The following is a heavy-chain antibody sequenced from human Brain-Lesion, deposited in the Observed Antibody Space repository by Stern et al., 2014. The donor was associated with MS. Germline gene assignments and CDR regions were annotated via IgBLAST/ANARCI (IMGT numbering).Heavy chain of an antibody. CDR3: ARTSVVTPSDDVFDI. V-gene: IGHV4-30-2*01. D-gene: IGHD4-23*01. CDR2: IYHSGST. J-gene: IGHJ3*02. Sequence: QVQLVQSGPGLVKPSQTLSLTCVVSGGSIGSGGHSWSWIRQPPGQGLEWVGHIYHSGSTFYNPSLESRVTISIDRSKNQFSLKLISVTAADAAVYYCARTSVVTPSDDVFDIWGQGTMVTVSS. CDR1: GGSIGSGGHS.